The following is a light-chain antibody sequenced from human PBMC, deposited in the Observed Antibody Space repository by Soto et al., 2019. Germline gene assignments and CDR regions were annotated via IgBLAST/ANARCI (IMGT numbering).Light chain of an antibody. V-gene: IGKV3-20*01. CDR2: TAS. CDR1: QSVTSF. CDR3: QQYFRSPRT. J-gene: IGKJ1*01. Sequence: EIVLTQSPGTLSLSPGERATLSCRASQSVTSFLAWYQQKPGQAPRLLIYTASNRATGVPDRFSGSASETDYTLTISRLEPEDFAIYYCQQYFRSPRTFGQGTKVEVK.